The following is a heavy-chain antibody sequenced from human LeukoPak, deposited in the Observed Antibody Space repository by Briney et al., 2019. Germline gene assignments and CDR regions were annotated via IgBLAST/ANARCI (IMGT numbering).Heavy chain of an antibody. D-gene: IGHD4-17*01. CDR2: IYYSGST. V-gene: IGHV4-59*01. Sequence: SETLSLTCTVSGGSISSYYWSWIRQPPGKGLEWIGYIYYSGSTNYNPSLKSRVTISVDTSKNQFSLKLSSVTAADTAVYYCARGIESYGDYGYWGQGILVTVSA. J-gene: IGHJ4*02. CDR1: GGSISSYY. CDR3: ARGIESYGDYGY.